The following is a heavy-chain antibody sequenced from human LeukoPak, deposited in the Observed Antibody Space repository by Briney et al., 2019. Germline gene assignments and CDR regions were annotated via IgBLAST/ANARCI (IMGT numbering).Heavy chain of an antibody. CDR2: IKQDGSEK. D-gene: IGHD4-17*01. J-gene: IGHJ1*01. V-gene: IGHV3-7*01. Sequence: PGGSLRLSCAASGFTFSSYWMSWVRQAPGKGLEWVANIKQDGSEKYYVDSVKGRFTISRDNAKNSLYLQMNSLRAEDTAVYYCARPPDYGDTGEYFQHWGQGTLVTVSS. CDR3: ARPPDYGDTGEYFQH. CDR1: GFTFSSYW.